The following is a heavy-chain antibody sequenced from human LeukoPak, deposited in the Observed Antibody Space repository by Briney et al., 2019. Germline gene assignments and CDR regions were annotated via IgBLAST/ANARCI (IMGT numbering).Heavy chain of an antibody. CDR3: AKGAGPDSSGYYPFDY. J-gene: IGHJ4*02. CDR2: ISGSGGST. V-gene: IGHV3-23*01. D-gene: IGHD3-22*01. CDR1: GFTFSDYY. Sequence: GGSLRLSCAASGFTFSDYYMSWIRQAPGKGLEWVSAISGSGGSTYYADSVKGRFTISRDNSKNTLYLQMNSLRAEDTAVYYCAKGAGPDSSGYYPFDYWGQGTLVTVSS.